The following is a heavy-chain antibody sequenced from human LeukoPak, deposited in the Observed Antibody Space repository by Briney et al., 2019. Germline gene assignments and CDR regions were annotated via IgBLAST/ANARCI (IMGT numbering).Heavy chain of an antibody. Sequence: PGGSLRLSCAASGFTFSSYAMSWVRQAPGKGLEWVSAISGSGGSTYYADSVKGQFTISRDNSKNTLYLQMSSLRAEDTAVYYCAKERIAPYYYYMDVWGKGTTVTVSS. CDR3: AKERIAPYYYYMDV. CDR1: GFTFSSYA. V-gene: IGHV3-23*01. CDR2: ISGSGGST. J-gene: IGHJ6*03.